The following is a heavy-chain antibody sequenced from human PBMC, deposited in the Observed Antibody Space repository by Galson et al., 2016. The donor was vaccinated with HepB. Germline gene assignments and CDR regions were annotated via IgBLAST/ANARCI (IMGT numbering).Heavy chain of an antibody. D-gene: IGHD2-21*02. CDR2: ISRTGYTT. Sequence: SLRLSCAASGFTFRGYAMSWVRQAPGKGLQWVSDISRTGYTTHYADSVRGRFTISRDNSRNTLYLQMNSLTVEDTAVYYFARAQYPGQYHDDDCLEAHYWGRGTLVTVPS. CDR3: ARAQYPGQYHDDDCLEAHY. V-gene: IGHV3-23*01. CDR1: GFTFRGYA. J-gene: IGHJ4*02.